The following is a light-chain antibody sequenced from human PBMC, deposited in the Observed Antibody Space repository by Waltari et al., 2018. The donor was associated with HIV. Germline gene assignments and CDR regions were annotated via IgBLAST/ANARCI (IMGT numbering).Light chain of an antibody. CDR2: DVN. CDR1: SSDVGGYNY. J-gene: IGLJ2*01. CDR3: SAYAGSNNLVL. V-gene: IGLV2-8*01. Sequence: QSALTQPPSASGSLGQSVTISCTGTSSDVGGYNYVSWYQQYPGEAPKLIIYDVNKRPSGGPDRFSGSKSGNTASLTVSGLQGEDEAQYYCSAYAGSNNLVLFGGGTKLTVL.